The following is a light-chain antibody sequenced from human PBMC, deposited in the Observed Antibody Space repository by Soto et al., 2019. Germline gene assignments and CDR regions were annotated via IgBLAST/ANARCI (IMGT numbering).Light chain of an antibody. CDR3: QRYNNWPPIT. CDR2: GAS. V-gene: IGKV3-15*01. Sequence: EIVMSQSPATLSVSPGDRATLSCRASQSVTSNLAWYQQKPVQAPRLLIYGASTRATGIPARFSGSGSGTEFTLTFSSLQSEDFAVYFCQRYNNWPPITFGQGRLLEFK. J-gene: IGKJ5*01. CDR1: QSVTSN.